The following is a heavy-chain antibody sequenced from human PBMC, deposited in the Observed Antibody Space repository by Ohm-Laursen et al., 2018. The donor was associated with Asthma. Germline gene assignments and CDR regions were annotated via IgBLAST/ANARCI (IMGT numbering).Heavy chain of an antibody. CDR1: GFTFSSYA. D-gene: IGHD6-13*01. CDR2: ISGSGGST. Sequence: GSLRLSCAASGFTFSSYAMSWVRQAPGKGLEWVPAISGSGGSTYYADSVKGRLTISRDNSKNTLYLQMNSLRAEDTAVYYSAKSYSSSWPVDAFDIWGQGTMVTVSS. J-gene: IGHJ3*02. CDR3: AKSYSSSWPVDAFDI. V-gene: IGHV3-23*01.